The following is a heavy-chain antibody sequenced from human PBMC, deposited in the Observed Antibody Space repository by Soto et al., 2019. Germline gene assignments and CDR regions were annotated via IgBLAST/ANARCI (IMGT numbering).Heavy chain of an antibody. CDR3: VSYGNAFDI. J-gene: IGHJ3*02. Sequence: PGGSLRLSCAASGFTFSDYYMSWIRQAPGKGLEWVSYISSSSSYTNYADSVKGRFTTSRDNAKNSLYLQMNSLRAEDTAVYYCVSYGNAFDIWGQGTMVTVSS. D-gene: IGHD1-26*01. V-gene: IGHV3-11*06. CDR1: GFTFSDYY. CDR2: ISSSSSYT.